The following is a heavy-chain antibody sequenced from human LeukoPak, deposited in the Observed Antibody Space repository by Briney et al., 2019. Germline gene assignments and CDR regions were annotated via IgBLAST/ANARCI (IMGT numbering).Heavy chain of an antibody. D-gene: IGHD6-13*01. CDR2: INPNNGGT. Sequence: GASVKVSCKASGYTFTVYYIHWLRQAPGQGLEWLGWINPNNGGTLYAQKFQGGVTMTRDTSISAVYMELNRLTADDTAVYYCARGVATADAKFFDYWGQGTLVTVSS. CDR3: ARGVATADAKFFDY. CDR1: GYTFTVYY. V-gene: IGHV1-2*02. J-gene: IGHJ4*02.